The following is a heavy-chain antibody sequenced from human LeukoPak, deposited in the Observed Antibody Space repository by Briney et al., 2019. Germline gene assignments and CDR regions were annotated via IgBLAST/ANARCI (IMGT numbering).Heavy chain of an antibody. V-gene: IGHV3-21*01. CDR1: GFTFSSYS. J-gene: IGHJ6*03. Sequence: GRSLRLSCAASGFTFSSYSMSWVRQAPGKGLEWVSSTSSVSIYRYYADSVKGRFTISRDNAKNSLYLQMNSLRAEDTAVYYCARDIVPYCGGDCYSDYMDVWGKGTTVTVSS. D-gene: IGHD2-21*02. CDR3: ARDIVPYCGGDCYSDYMDV. CDR2: TSSVSIYR.